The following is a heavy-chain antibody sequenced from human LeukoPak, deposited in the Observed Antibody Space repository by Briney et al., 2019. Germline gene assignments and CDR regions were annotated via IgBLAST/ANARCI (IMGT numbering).Heavy chain of an antibody. D-gene: IGHD2-2*01. V-gene: IGHV3-53*01. CDR2: IYRDDYI. CDR3: AKDDNLCTGSTSCLIVY. CDR1: GFTVSSNY. J-gene: IGHJ4*02. Sequence: PGGSLRLSCAASGFTVSSNYMNWVRQAPGKGLEWDSVIYRDDYIYYADFVKGRFTISRDNAKNSLYLQMNSLRAEDTAVYYCAKDDNLCTGSTSCLIVYWGQGTLVTVSS.